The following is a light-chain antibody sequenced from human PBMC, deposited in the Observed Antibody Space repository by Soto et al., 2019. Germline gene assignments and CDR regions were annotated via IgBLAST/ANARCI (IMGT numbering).Light chain of an antibody. CDR2: DDS. CDR3: HVWDSSSDHYV. Sequence: SYELTQPPSVSVAPGQTARITWGGNNIGGKSVHWYQQQPGQAPVLVVYDDSDRPSGIPDRFSGSNSGDTATLTIRRVEAGDEADYYCHVWDSSSDHYVFGTGTKVTVL. V-gene: IGLV3-21*02. J-gene: IGLJ1*01. CDR1: NIGGKS.